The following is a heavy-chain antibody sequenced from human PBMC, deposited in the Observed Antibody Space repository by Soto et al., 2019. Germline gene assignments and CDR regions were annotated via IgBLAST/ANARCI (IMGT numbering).Heavy chain of an antibody. CDR1: GGSFSGYY. J-gene: IGHJ6*03. Sequence: SETLSLTCAVYGGSFSGYYWSWIRQPPGKGLEWIGEINHSGSTNYNPSLKSRVTISVDTSKNQFSLKLSSVTAADTAVYYCARGRARSPYYYYYMDVWGKGTTVTVSS. D-gene: IGHD6-6*01. CDR2: INHSGST. V-gene: IGHV4-34*01. CDR3: ARGRARSPYYYYYMDV.